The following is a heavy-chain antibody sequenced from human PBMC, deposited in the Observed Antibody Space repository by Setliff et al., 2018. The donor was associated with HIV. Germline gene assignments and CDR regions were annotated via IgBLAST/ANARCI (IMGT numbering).Heavy chain of an antibody. V-gene: IGHV3-23*01. CDR3: AKDGHDQDHYYHMDV. CDR1: GFTFSSYA. CDR2: ISGSGGST. Sequence: LRLSCAASGFTFSSYAMSWVRQAPGKGLEWVSLISGSGGSTYYADSVKGRFTISRDNSKNTLYLQMNSLRAEDTAVYYCAKDGHDQDHYYHMDVWGKGTTVTVSS. J-gene: IGHJ6*03. D-gene: IGHD1-1*01.